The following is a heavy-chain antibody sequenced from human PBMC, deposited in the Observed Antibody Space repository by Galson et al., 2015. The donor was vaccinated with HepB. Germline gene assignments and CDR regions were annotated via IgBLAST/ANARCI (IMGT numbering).Heavy chain of an antibody. CDR3: ARYSIQGVRGAKGRDY. D-gene: IGHD3-10*01. Sequence: ETLSLTCAVYGGSFSGYYWSWIRQPPGKGLEWIGEINHSGSTNYNPSLKSRVTISVDTSKNQFSLKLSSVTAADTAVYYCARYSIQGVRGAKGRDYWGQGTLVTVSS. J-gene: IGHJ4*02. CDR1: GGSFSGYY. CDR2: INHSGST. V-gene: IGHV4-34*01.